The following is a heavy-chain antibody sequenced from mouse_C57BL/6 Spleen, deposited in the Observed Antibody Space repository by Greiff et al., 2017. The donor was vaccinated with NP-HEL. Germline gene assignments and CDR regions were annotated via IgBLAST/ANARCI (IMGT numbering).Heavy chain of an antibody. CDR2: ILPGSGST. Sequence: VQLQQSGAELMKPGASVKLSCKATGYTFTGYWIEWVKQRPGHGLEWIGEILPGSGSTNYNEKFKGNATFTADTSSNTAYMQLSSLTTEDSAIYYCARTIERIAWFAYWGQGTLVTVSA. CDR1: GYTFTGYW. J-gene: IGHJ3*01. CDR3: ARTIERIAWFAY. V-gene: IGHV1-9*01.